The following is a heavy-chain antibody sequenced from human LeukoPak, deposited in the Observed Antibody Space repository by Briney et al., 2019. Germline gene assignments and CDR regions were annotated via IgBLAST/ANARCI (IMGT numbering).Heavy chain of an antibody. D-gene: IGHD5-12*01. CDR1: GYSISSGFY. CDR2: IYSSGST. V-gene: IGHV4-38-2*02. Sequence: SETLSLTCTVSGYSISSGFYWGWIRQPPGKGLEWIGSIYSSGSTSYNPSLKSRVTISVDTSKNQFSLKLSSVTAADTAVYYCARALPYSGYEHYFDYWGQGTLVTVSS. CDR3: ARALPYSGYEHYFDY. J-gene: IGHJ4*02.